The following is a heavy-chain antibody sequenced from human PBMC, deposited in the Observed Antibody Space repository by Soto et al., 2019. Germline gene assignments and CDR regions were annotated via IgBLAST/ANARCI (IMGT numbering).Heavy chain of an antibody. D-gene: IGHD5-12*01. J-gene: IGHJ4*02. Sequence: ASVKVSCKASGYTFTSYDINWVRQATGQGLEWMGWMNPNSGNTEYAQKFQGRVTITRNTSTSTAYMELSSLRSEDTAVYYCARFVYSGYDKYFDYWGQGTLVTVSS. CDR3: ARFVYSGYDKYFDY. CDR2: MNPNSGNT. CDR1: GYTFTSYD. V-gene: IGHV1-8*01.